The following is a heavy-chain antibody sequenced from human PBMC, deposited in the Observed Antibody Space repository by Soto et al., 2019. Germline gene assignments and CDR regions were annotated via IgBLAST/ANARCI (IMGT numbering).Heavy chain of an antibody. V-gene: IGHV1-69*01. CDR2: IIPISDTT. J-gene: IGHJ6*02. D-gene: IGHD2-2*01. Sequence: QVQLVQSGAEVKKPGSSVKVSCKASGGTFSSYAISWVRQAPGQGLKWMGGIIPISDTTNYAQKFQGRVMITADESTSTAYMELSSLRSEDTAVYYCARSQGSSTSLEIYYYYYYGMDVWGQGTTVTLSS. CDR1: GGTFSSYA. CDR3: ARSQGSSTSLEIYYYYYYGMDV.